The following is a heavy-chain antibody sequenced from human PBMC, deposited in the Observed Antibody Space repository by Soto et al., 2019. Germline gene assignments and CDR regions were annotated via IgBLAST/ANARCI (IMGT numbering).Heavy chain of an antibody. Sequence: QITLKESGPTLVKPTQTLTLTCTFSGTSLTMSGVGVGWIRQPSGKALEWLALIYWDDDKRYSPSLKNRLTITKDTSKNQVVLRMTNMDPVDTATYYCTHSPEYHVFDYWGQGTLVTVSS. V-gene: IGHV2-5*02. J-gene: IGHJ4*02. CDR1: GTSLTMSGVG. CDR3: THSPEYHVFDY. CDR2: IYWDDDK.